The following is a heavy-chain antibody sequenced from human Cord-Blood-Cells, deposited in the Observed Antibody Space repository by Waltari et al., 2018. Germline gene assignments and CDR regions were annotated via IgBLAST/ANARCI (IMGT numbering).Heavy chain of an antibody. D-gene: IGHD6-13*01. CDR1: GFTFSSYA. CDR2: ISGSGGST. CDR3: ATRGGAAGDY. J-gene: IGHJ4*02. Sequence: EVQLLESGGGVVQTGGSLRLSCAASGFTFSSYATSAVRQAPGKGLEWVSAISGSGGSTYYADSVKGRFTISRDNSKNTLYLQMNSLRAEDTAVYYCATRGGAAGDYWGQGTLVTVSS. V-gene: IGHV3-23*01.